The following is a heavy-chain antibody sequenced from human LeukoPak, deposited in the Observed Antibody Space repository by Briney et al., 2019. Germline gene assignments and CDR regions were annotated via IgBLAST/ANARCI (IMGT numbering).Heavy chain of an antibody. V-gene: IGHV3-23*01. CDR2: LSCSGCGT. D-gene: IGHD4-23*01. J-gene: IGHJ4*02. CDR1: GFTFSSYG. CDR3: AKAPGYTVVTSFDY. Sequence: PGGSLRLSCAPSGFTFSSYGMNSVRQAPGEGMEWVSSLSCSGCGTYYAVAVNGRITISRDNSKYPLYLQMNSLRAEDTAVYYWAKAPGYTVVTSFDYWGQGTLVTVSS.